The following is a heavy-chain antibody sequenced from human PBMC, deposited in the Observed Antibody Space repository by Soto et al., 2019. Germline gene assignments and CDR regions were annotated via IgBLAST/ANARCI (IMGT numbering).Heavy chain of an antibody. J-gene: IGHJ5*02. CDR3: ARDGAPYYYDSGGYYKDWYDP. D-gene: IGHD3-10*01. CDR2: IYYRGRT. Sequence: LSLTCTVSGGSISSGGYYWSWIRQHPGKGLEWIGYIYYRGRTYYNPSLKSRVTISVDTSKNQFSLKLSSVTAADTAVYYCARDGAPYYYDSGGYYKDWYDPWGQGTLVTVSS. CDR1: GGSISSGGYY. V-gene: IGHV4-31*03.